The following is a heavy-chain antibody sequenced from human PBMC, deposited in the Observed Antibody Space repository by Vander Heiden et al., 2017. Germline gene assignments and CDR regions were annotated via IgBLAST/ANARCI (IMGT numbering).Heavy chain of an antibody. V-gene: IGHV3-9*01. Sequence: EVQLVESGGGLVQPGRSLRLSCAASGFTFDDYAMHWVRQAPGKGLEWVSGISWNSGSIGYADSVKGRFTISRDNAKNSLYLQMNSLRAEDTALYYCAKDREVCGSCTGFDYWGQGTLVTVSS. J-gene: IGHJ4*02. CDR1: GFTFDDYA. CDR3: AKDREVCGSCTGFDY. CDR2: ISWNSGSI. D-gene: IGHD2-15*01.